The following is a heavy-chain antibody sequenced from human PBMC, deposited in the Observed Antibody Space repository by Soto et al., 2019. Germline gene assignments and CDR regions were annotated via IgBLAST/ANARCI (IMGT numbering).Heavy chain of an antibody. J-gene: IGHJ5*02. CDR3: ARHPERIAQIGWFDP. Sequence: CLRLGCAACGVSLIIYVVNWVIQDKGKGLEWASYISSSSSTIYYADSVKGRFTISRDNAKNSLYLQMNSLRAEDTAVYYCARHPERIAQIGWFDPWGQGTLVTVSS. CDR1: GVSLIIYV. V-gene: IGHV3-48*01. D-gene: IGHD6-13*01. CDR2: ISSSSSTI.